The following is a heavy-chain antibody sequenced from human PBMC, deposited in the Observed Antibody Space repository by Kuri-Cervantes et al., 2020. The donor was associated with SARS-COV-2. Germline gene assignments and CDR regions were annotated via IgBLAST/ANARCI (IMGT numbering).Heavy chain of an antibody. D-gene: IGHD2-21*02. V-gene: IGHV1-69*02. Sequence: SVKVSCKASGCTFSSYTISWVRQAPGQGLEWMGRIIPILGIANYAQKFQGRVTITADKSTSTAYMELSSLRSEDTAVYYCARHHLSYCGGDCSSPSWYFDLWGRGTLVTVSS. CDR1: GCTFSSYT. CDR3: ARHHLSYCGGDCSSPSWYFDL. J-gene: IGHJ2*01. CDR2: IIPILGIA.